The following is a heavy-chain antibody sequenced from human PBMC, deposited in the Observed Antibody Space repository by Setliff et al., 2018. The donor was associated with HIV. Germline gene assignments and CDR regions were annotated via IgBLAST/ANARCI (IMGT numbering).Heavy chain of an antibody. D-gene: IGHD3-10*01. Sequence: GGSLRLSCAASGFTFTNAWMSWVRKAQGKGLEWVGRIKSKTDGETEDYAAPVKGRFTISRDDSRSTLYLQMNSLITEDTALYSCTTAVAQYLYGSGNENYWGQGTLVTVSS. CDR1: GFTFTNAW. V-gene: IGHV3-15*01. CDR3: TTAVAQYLYGSGNENY. J-gene: IGHJ4*02. CDR2: IKSKTDGETE.